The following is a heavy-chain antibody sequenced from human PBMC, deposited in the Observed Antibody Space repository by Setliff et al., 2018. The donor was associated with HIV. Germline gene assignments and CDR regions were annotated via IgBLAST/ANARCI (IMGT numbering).Heavy chain of an antibody. V-gene: IGHV4-39*01. D-gene: IGHD1-26*01. CDR2: IIHSGST. J-gene: IGHJ3*02. Sequence: SETLSLTCSVSGGYISSSGYYWSWIRQPPGKGLEWIGEIIHSGSTYYSPSLKSRVTISVDTSKNQFSLKLSSVTAADTAVYYCAKTSVGATGLYAFDIWGQGTMVTVSS. CDR3: AKTSVGATGLYAFDI. CDR1: GGYISSSGYY.